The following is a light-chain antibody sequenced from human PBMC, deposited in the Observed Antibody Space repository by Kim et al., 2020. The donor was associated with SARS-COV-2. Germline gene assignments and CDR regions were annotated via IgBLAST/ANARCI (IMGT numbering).Light chain of an antibody. CDR1: QGVSDD. J-gene: IGKJ2*01. CDR2: GAS. Sequence: DIQMTQSPSSLSASVGDRVTITCRASQGVSDDLAWYQQKPGKAPKRLIYGASILQTGVPSRFSGSGSGTDFTLTITGLQPEDFTTYYCLQHNAFPPAFGQGTKLE. V-gene: IGKV1-17*01. CDR3: LQHNAFPPA.